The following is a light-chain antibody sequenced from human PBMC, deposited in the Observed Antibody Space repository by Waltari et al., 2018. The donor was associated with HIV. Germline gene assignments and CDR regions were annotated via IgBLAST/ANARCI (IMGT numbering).Light chain of an antibody. J-gene: IGLJ2*01. V-gene: IGLV2-14*01. Sequence: QSALTQPASVSGSPGQSITISCTGPRSDVGGYNYVPWYQQHPGKAPKLMIYEVSNRPSGVSNRFSGSKSGNTASLTISGLQAEDEADYYCSSYTSSSLVVFGGGTKLTVL. CDR1: RSDVGGYNY. CDR2: EVS. CDR3: SSYTSSSLVV.